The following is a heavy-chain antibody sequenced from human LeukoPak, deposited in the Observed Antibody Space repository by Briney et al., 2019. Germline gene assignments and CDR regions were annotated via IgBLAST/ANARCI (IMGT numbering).Heavy chain of an antibody. V-gene: IGHV1-8*03. J-gene: IGHJ3*02. CDR2: MNSNSGDT. CDR1: GYTFTSYD. D-gene: IGHD2-15*01. CDR3: ARHGPVVADAFDI. Sequence: ASVKVSCKASGYTFTSYDIDWVRQATGQGLQWMGWMNSNSGDTIYAQKFQGRVTITRNTSISTAYMELSSLRSEDTAVYYCARHGPVVADAFDIWGQGTMVTVSS.